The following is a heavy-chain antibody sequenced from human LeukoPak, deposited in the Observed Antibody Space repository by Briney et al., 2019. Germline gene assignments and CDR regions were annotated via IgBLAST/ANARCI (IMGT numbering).Heavy chain of an antibody. V-gene: IGHV3-64*04. Sequence: GGSLRLSCAASGFTFSTYAMHWVRQAPGKGLEYVSAISSDGDSTYYANSVKGRFTISRDNSKNTLYLQMNSLRAEDTAVYYCARELYYYDSYDAFDIWGQGTMVTVSS. CDR2: ISSDGDST. CDR3: ARELYYYDSYDAFDI. J-gene: IGHJ3*02. D-gene: IGHD3-22*01. CDR1: GFTFSTYA.